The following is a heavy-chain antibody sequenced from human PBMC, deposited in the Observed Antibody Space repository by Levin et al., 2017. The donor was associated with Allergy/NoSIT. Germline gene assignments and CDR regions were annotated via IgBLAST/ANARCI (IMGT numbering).Heavy chain of an antibody. CDR2: IYWDDDK. V-gene: IGHV2-5*02. CDR1: GFSLSTSGVS. J-gene: IGHJ4*02. CDR3: ARSYYSNYGEY. D-gene: IGHD4-11*01. Sequence: SGPTLVKPTQTLTLTCTFSGFSLSTSGVSMGWIRQPPGKALEWLALIYWDDDKRYSPSLKSRLTITKDTSKNQVVLTMTNMDPVDTATYFCARSYYSNYGEYWGQGTLVTVSS.